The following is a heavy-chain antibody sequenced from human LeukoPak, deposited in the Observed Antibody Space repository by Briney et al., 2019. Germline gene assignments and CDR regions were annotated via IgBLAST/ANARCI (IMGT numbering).Heavy chain of an antibody. V-gene: IGHV3-23*01. J-gene: IGHJ1*01. CDR2: ISGSGGST. CDR1: GFTSSSYA. CDR3: ANYYGSGSYYNIPAECFQH. D-gene: IGHD3-10*01. Sequence: GGSLRLSCAASGFTSSSYAMSWVRQAPGKGLEWVSAISGSGGSTYYADSVKGRFTISRDNSKNTLYLQMNSLRAEDTAVYYCANYYGSGSYYNIPAECFQHWGQGTLVTVSS.